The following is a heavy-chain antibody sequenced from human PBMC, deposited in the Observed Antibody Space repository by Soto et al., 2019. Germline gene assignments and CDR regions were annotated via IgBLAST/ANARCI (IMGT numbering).Heavy chain of an antibody. Sequence: ASVKVSCKASGYTFTSYHLHWVRQAPGQGLEWMGMINPSGGRTTYAQKFQGRVTMTRDTSTSTVYVELSSLRSDDTAVYYCARETSRGVIITLPGAPRGYWGQGTLLTVSS. V-gene: IGHV1-46*03. CDR3: ARETSRGVIITLPGAPRGY. CDR1: GYTFTSYH. D-gene: IGHD3-10*01. J-gene: IGHJ4*02. CDR2: INPSGGRT.